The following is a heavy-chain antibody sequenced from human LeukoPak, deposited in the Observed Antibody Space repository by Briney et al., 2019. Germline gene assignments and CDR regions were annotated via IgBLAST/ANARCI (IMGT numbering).Heavy chain of an antibody. V-gene: IGHV1-18*04. CDR3: ARDRNWFDP. J-gene: IGHJ5*02. CDR1: GYTFTSYY. CDR2: ISVYNGNT. Sequence: ASVKVSCKASGYTFTSYYMHWVRQAPGQGLEWMGWISVYNGNTNYAQKLQGRVTMTTDTSTSTAYMELRSLRFNDTAVYYCARDRNWFDPWGQGTLVTVSS.